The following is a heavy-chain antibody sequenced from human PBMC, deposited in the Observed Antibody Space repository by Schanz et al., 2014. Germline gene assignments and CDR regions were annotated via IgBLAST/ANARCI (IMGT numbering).Heavy chain of an antibody. D-gene: IGHD5-12*01. CDR3: ASPSGYSDYGTYFDF. J-gene: IGHJ4*02. Sequence: QVQLVESGGGVVQPGGSLRLSCAASGFIFSNYGMHWVRQAPGKGLEWVAVIWSDGSGKYYADSVKGRFTISRDNSRNTLYLQMNSLRTEDTAVYYCASPSGYSDYGTYFDFWGQGPLVTVSS. V-gene: IGHV3-33*01. CDR2: IWSDGSGK. CDR1: GFIFSNYG.